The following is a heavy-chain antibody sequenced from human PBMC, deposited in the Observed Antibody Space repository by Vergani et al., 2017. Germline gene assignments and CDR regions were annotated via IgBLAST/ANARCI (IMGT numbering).Heavy chain of an antibody. Sequence: QLQLQESDPGLVKPSETLSLICTVSGGSIRSTFYYWGWIRQTPGKGLEWIGPIYYSGSTYYNPSLKGRVTISVDTSKNQFSLKLNSVTAADTAVYYCAKQNEQLVPGNYYYYYYIDVWGKGTMVTVSS. J-gene: IGHJ6*03. CDR3: AKQNEQLVPGNYYYYYYIDV. CDR1: GGSIRSTFYY. D-gene: IGHD6-13*01. V-gene: IGHV4-39*01. CDR2: IYYSGST.